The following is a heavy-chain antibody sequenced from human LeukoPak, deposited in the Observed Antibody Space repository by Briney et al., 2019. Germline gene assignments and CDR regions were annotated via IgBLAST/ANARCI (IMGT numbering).Heavy chain of an antibody. J-gene: IGHJ6*03. V-gene: IGHV3-49*04. CDR3: TRPAPYDFWSGYYAYYYYMDV. CDR1: GFTFSSYA. Sequence: PGGSLRLSCAASGFTFSSYAMSWVRQAPGKGLEWVGFIRSKAYGGTTEYAASVKGRFTISRDDSKSIAYLQMNSLKTEDTAVYYCTRPAPYDFWSGYYAYYYYMDVWGKGTTVTVSS. CDR2: IRSKAYGGTT. D-gene: IGHD3-3*01.